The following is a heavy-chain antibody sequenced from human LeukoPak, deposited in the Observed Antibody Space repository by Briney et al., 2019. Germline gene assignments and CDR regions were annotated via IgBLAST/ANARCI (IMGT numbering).Heavy chain of an antibody. CDR2: INPNSGGT. Sequence: ASVKVSCKASGYIFTGYYIHWVRQAPGQGLEWMGWINPNSGGTNYAQKFQGRVTMPRDTSIRTAYMELSRLRSDDTAVYYCARQFDDSSGYYYAPPGGIDYWGQGTLVTVSS. V-gene: IGHV1-2*02. J-gene: IGHJ4*02. D-gene: IGHD3-22*01. CDR1: GYIFTGYY. CDR3: ARQFDDSSGYYYAPPGGIDY.